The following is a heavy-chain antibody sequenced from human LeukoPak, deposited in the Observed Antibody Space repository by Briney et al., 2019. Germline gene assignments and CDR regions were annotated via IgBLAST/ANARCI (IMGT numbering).Heavy chain of an antibody. CDR3: ARRGNYSYYHMDV. D-gene: IGHD3-10*01. V-gene: IGHV3-48*01. CDR2: ISRDSGMI. CDR1: GFTFNTYA. Sequence: PGGSLRLSCAASGFTFNTYALSWLRQAPGKGLEWLSYISRDSGMIYYADSVKGRFTISRDNSKDTLYLQMNSLRVEDTAVYYCARRGNYSYYHMDVWGKGTTVTVSS. J-gene: IGHJ6*03.